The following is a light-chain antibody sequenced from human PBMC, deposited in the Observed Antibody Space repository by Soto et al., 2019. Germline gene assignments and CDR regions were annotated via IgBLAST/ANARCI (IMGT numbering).Light chain of an antibody. CDR1: QSVSSTY. J-gene: IGKJ2*03. V-gene: IGKV3-20*01. Sequence: EIVVTQSPGTLSLSPGERATLSCRASQSVSSTYLAWYQQKPGQPPRLLIYGASSRATGIPDRFSGSGSGTDFTLTISRLEPEDFAVFYCHLYGRSFGQGTNLEIK. CDR3: HLYGRS. CDR2: GAS.